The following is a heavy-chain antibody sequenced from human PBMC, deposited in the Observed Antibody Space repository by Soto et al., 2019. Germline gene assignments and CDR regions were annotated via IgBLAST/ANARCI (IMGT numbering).Heavy chain of an antibody. J-gene: IGHJ5*02. CDR3: ARLVSNRFDA. V-gene: IGHV5-10-1*01. CDR1: GYRFTNNW. Sequence: GGALKISRKGSGYRFTNNWITWSPPSPGKGLGVRGRIDPSDSYTFYSPSFQGHVTLSVDKSINTPYLQWTRLKGSGTAMYYCARLVSNRFDAWGQGTLVTVPS. CDR2: IDPSDSYT.